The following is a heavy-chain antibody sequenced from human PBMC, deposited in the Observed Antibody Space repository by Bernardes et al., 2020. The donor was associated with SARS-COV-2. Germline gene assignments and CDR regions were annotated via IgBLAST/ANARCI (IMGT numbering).Heavy chain of an antibody. J-gene: IGHJ4*02. D-gene: IGHD3-3*01. CDR3: AGVGLDY. CDR2: INHSGST. CDR1: GGAFSGYY. V-gene: IGHV4-34*01. Sequence: SETLSLTCAVYGGAFSGYYWTWIRQPPGKGLEWIGEINHSGSTHYNPSLKSRVTILVDTSNNQFSLKLSSVTAADTAVYYCAGVGLDYWGQGTLVTVSS.